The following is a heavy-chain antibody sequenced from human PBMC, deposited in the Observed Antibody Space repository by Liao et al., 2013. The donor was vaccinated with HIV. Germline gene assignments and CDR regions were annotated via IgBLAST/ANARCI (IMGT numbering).Heavy chain of an antibody. Sequence: QVQLQQWGAGLLKPSQTLALTCTVSGGSISSGSYYWSWIRQPAGKGLEWIGRIYSTGSTNYNPSLKSRVTISVDTSKNQFFLKLTSVTAADMAVYYCARGALWFGDQNWFDPWGQGTLVTVSS. CDR1: GGSISSGSYY. CDR3: ARGALWFGDQNWFDP. V-gene: IGHV4-61*02. J-gene: IGHJ5*02. D-gene: IGHD3-10*01. CDR2: IYSTGST.